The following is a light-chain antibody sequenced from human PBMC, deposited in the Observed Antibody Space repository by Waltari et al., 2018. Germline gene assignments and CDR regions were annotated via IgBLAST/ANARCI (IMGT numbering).Light chain of an antibody. Sequence: QSALTQPASVSGSPAQTITISCTGTSDDVGNYDLVSWYQYHPGKAPKLMIYEGTKRPSGVSNRFSGSSSGNTASLTISGRQAEDEGDYYCCSYVGSTDPHWVFGGGTKLTVL. J-gene: IGLJ3*02. CDR1: SDDVGNYDL. V-gene: IGLV2-23*01. CDR2: EGT. CDR3: CSYVGSTDPHWV.